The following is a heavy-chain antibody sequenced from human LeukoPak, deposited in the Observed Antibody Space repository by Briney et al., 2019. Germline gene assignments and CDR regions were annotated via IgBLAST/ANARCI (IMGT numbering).Heavy chain of an antibody. V-gene: IGHV4-61*02. CDR2: IYTSGDT. Sequence: SQTLSLTCTVSGGSISTDYCYWSWIRQPAGKGLEWIGRIYTSGDTNYNPSLKSRVTMSVDTSKNQFSLELGSVSAADTAVYYCARARYNWNHVDYWGQGTLVTVTS. J-gene: IGHJ4*02. CDR1: GGSISTDYCY. D-gene: IGHD1-14*01. CDR3: ARARYNWNHVDY.